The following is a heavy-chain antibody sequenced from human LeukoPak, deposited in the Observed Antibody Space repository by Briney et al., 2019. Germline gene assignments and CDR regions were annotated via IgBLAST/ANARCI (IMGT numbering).Heavy chain of an antibody. D-gene: IGHD3-22*01. CDR2: ISYDGSNK. CDR1: GFTFSSYA. CDR3: ARDLTLMIVVVPDY. J-gene: IGHJ4*02. Sequence: GGSLRLSCAASGFTFSSYAMHWVRQAPGKGLEWVAVISYDGSNKYYADSVKGRLTISRDNSKNTLYLQMNSLRAEDTAVYYCARDLTLMIVVVPDYWGQGTLVIVSS. V-gene: IGHV3-30-3*01.